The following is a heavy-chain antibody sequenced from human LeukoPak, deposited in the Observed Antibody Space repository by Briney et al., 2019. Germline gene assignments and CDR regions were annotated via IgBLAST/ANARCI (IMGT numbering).Heavy chain of an antibody. CDR2: IYTSGST. V-gene: IGHV4-4*07. J-gene: IGHJ5*02. Sequence: SETLSLTCTVSGGSISSYYWSWIRQPAGKGLEWIRRIYTSGSTNYNPSLKSRVTMSVDTSKNQFSLKLSSVTAADTAVYYCARDGEYDFWSGPHSGWFDPWGQGTLVTVSS. CDR3: ARDGEYDFWSGPHSGWFDP. D-gene: IGHD3-3*01. CDR1: GGSISSYY.